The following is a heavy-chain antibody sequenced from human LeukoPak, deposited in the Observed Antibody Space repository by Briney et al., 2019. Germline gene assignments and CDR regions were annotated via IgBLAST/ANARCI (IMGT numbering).Heavy chain of an antibody. CDR3: ARYSSSWAGWFDP. J-gene: IGHJ5*02. CDR2: IYCSGST. Sequence: SETLSLTCTVSGGSISSSSYYWGWIRQPPGKGLEWIGSIYCSGSTYYNPSLKSRVTISVDTSKNQFSLKLSSVTAADTAVYYCARYSSSWAGWFDPWGQGTLVTVSS. D-gene: IGHD6-13*01. V-gene: IGHV4-39*07. CDR1: GGSISSSSYY.